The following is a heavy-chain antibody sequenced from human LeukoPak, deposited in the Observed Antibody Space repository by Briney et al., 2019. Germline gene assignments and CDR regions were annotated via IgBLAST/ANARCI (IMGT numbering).Heavy chain of an antibody. J-gene: IGHJ6*02. CDR3: AREEMHLSFGVGIGHYGMDV. CDR1: GGTFISYA. Sequence: ASVKVSCKASGGTFISYAISWVRQAPGQGLEWMGGIIPIFGTAIYAQKFQGRVTITADESTSTAYMELSSLRSEDTAVYYCAREEMHLSFGVGIGHYGMDVWGQGTTVTVSS. D-gene: IGHD3-3*01. CDR2: IIPIFGTA. V-gene: IGHV1-69*13.